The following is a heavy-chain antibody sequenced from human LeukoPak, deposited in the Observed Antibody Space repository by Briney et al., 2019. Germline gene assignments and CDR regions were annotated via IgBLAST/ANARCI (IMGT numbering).Heavy chain of an antibody. J-gene: IGHJ4*02. CDR1: GFAFSNYG. V-gene: IGHV3-33*01. D-gene: IGHD1-26*01. Sequence: GGSLRLSCAASGFAFSNYGMHRVRQAXXXXXEWVAIIWYDGSNKYYADSVKGRFTLSRDNSKNTLYLQMNSLRAEDTALYFCARGTIVGALDSWGQGTLVTVSS. CDR3: ARGTIVGALDS. CDR2: IWYDGSNK.